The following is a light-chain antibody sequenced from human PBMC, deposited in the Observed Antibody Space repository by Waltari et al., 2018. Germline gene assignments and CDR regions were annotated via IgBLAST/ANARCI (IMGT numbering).Light chain of an antibody. CDR1: SSNIGSGY. Sequence: SVLPPPPSMSAAPGQSVPIPCSGSSSNIGSGYVSLYQQFQGTAPKLLIYDNDKRGSGMPDRFSASKSGTSATLGSTGLQTGDEAYYYCGTWETLSAGGVFGGGTKLAVL. CDR2: DND. J-gene: IGLJ3*02. CDR3: GTWETLSAGGV. V-gene: IGLV1-51*01.